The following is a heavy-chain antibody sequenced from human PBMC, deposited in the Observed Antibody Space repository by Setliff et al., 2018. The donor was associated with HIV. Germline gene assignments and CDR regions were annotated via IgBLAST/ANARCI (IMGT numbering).Heavy chain of an antibody. CDR3: ARDYYDILTGYYLNSYYYYMDV. Sequence: LRLFCAASGFTFSSYWMSWVRQAPGKGLEWVANIKQDGSEKYYVDSVKGRFTISRDNAKNSLYLQMNSLRAEDTAVYYCARDYYDILTGYYLNSYYYYMDVWGKGTRVTVSS. CDR2: IKQDGSEK. V-gene: IGHV3-7*03. CDR1: GFTFSSYW. J-gene: IGHJ6*03. D-gene: IGHD3-9*01.